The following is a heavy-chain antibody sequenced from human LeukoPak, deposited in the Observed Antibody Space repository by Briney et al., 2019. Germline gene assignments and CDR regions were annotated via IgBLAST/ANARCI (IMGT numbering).Heavy chain of an antibody. Sequence: PGGSLRLSCAASGFSFDDYTMHWVRQAPGKGLEWVSLISWDGGSTYYADSVKGRFTISRDNSKNSLYLQVNSLRTEDTALYYCAKGTYYDSSGWGYYMDVWGKGTTVTISS. CDR1: GFSFDDYT. V-gene: IGHV3-43*01. J-gene: IGHJ6*03. CDR3: AKGTYYDSSGWGYYMDV. D-gene: IGHD3-22*01. CDR2: ISWDGGST.